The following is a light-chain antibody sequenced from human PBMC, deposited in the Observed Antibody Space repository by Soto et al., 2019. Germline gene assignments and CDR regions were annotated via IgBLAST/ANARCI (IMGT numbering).Light chain of an antibody. CDR3: AGWDDSQGGVV. CDR1: SSNIRSNT. Sequence: QSVLTQPPSASGTPGPRVTLSCSGSSSNIRSNTVNWHQQLPGTAPKLLIHSNNQRPSGVPDRFSGSRSGTSASLALSGRQFEDEDAYGCAGWDDSQGGVVFGGGTKLTVL. CDR2: SNN. J-gene: IGLJ2*01. V-gene: IGLV1-44*01.